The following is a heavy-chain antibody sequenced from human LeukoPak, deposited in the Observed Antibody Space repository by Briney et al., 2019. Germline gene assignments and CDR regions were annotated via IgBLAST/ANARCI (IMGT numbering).Heavy chain of an antibody. CDR3: ARITTMVRGVLSY. J-gene: IGHJ4*02. V-gene: IGHV1-8*01. CDR2: MNPNSGNT. D-gene: IGHD3-10*01. Sequence: ASVKVSCKASGYTSTSYDINWVRQATGQGLEWMEWMNPNSGNTGYAQKFQGRVTMTRNTSISTAYMELSSLRSEDTAVYYCARITTMVRGVLSYWGQGTLVTVSS. CDR1: GYTSTSYD.